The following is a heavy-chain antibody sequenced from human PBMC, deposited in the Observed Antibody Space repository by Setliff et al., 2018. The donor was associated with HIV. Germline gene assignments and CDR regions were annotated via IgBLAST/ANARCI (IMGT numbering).Heavy chain of an antibody. Sequence: PSETLSLTCAVSGYSISSGYYWTWIRQPAGKGPEWIGHIYTNGYTNYNPSLKSRVTISVDTSKNQFSLRLTSVTAADTAVYYCARAPPGIQNDAFDVWGQGTMVTVSS. CDR2: IYTNGYT. V-gene: IGHV4-61*09. CDR3: ARAPPGIQNDAFDV. CDR1: GYSISSGYY. J-gene: IGHJ3*01.